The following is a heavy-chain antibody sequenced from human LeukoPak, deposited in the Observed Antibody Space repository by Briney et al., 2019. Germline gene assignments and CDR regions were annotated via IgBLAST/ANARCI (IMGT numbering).Heavy chain of an antibody. Sequence: GGSLRLSCAASGFTFSSYGMHWVRQAPGKGLEWVAVISYDGSNKYYADSVKGRFTISRDNSKNTLYLQMNSLRAEDTAVYYCAKDLGDIVVVPAAGYFDYWGQGTLVTVSS. J-gene: IGHJ4*02. CDR1: GFTFSSYG. V-gene: IGHV3-30*18. D-gene: IGHD2-2*01. CDR2: ISYDGSNK. CDR3: AKDLGDIVVVPAAGYFDY.